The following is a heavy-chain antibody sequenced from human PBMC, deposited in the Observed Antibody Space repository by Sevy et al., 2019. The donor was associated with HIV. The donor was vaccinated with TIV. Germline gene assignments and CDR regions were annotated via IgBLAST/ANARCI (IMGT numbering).Heavy chain of an antibody. CDR3: ARALGWSHDAFDI. V-gene: IGHV1-2*04. D-gene: IGHD6-19*01. J-gene: IGHJ3*02. Sequence: ASVKVSCKASGYTFTGYYMHWVRQAPGQGLEWMGWINPNSGDTNYAQKFQGWVTMTRDTSISTAYMELSRLRSDDTAVYDCARALGWSHDAFDIWGQGTMVTVSS. CDR1: GYTFTGYY. CDR2: INPNSGDT.